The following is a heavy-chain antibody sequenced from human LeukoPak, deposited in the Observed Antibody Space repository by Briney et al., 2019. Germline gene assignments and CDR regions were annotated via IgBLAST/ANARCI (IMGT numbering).Heavy chain of an antibody. CDR2: INGDGSSS. D-gene: IGHD3-10*01. Sequence: GGSLRLSCEASTVSFSTYWMHWVRQVPGKGLVWVSYINGDGSSSNYADSVKGRLAISRDNAKNTLYLQMNSLRAEDTAVYYCATGSGTYYDSWGQGTLVTVSS. CDR3: ATGSGTYYDS. V-gene: IGHV3-74*01. J-gene: IGHJ4*02. CDR1: TVSFSTYW.